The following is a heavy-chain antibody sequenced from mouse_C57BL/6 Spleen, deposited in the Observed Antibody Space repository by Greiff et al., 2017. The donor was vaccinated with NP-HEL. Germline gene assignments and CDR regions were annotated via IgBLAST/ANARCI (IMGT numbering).Heavy chain of an antibody. V-gene: IGHV1-61*01. CDR3: ARGVDWDPSWFAY. CDR1: GYTFTSYW. Sequence: VQLQQSGAELVRPGSSVKLSCKASGYTFTSYWMDWVKQRPGQGLEWIGNIYPSDSETHYNQKFKDKATLTVDKSSSTAYMQLSSLTSEDSAVYYCARGVDWDPSWFAYWGQGTLVTVSA. D-gene: IGHD4-1*01. J-gene: IGHJ3*01. CDR2: IYPSDSET.